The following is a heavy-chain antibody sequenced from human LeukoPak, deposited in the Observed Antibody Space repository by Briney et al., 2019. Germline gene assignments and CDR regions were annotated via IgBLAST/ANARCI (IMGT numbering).Heavy chain of an antibody. D-gene: IGHD3-3*01. Sequence: KPSETLSLTCTVSGVSISSYYWSWIRQPPGKGLEWIGYIYYSGSTNYNPSLKSRVTISVDTSKNQFSLKLSSVTAADTAVYYCARETYYDFWSGSYAFDIWGQGTMVTVSS. V-gene: IGHV4-59*01. J-gene: IGHJ3*02. CDR1: GVSISSYY. CDR2: IYYSGST. CDR3: ARETYYDFWSGSYAFDI.